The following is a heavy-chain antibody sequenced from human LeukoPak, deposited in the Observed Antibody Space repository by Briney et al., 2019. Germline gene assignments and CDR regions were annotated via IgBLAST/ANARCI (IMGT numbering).Heavy chain of an antibody. Sequence: ASVKVSCKPSGYTFTSYGISWVRQAPGQGLEWMAWINPYNGNTNYAQKLRGRVTMTTDTSTGTAYMELRSLTSDDTAVYYCARDPSGYPNFFDFWGQGTLVTVSS. CDR1: GYTFTSYG. CDR2: INPYNGNT. D-gene: IGHD3-3*01. V-gene: IGHV1-18*01. J-gene: IGHJ4*02. CDR3: ARDPSGYPNFFDF.